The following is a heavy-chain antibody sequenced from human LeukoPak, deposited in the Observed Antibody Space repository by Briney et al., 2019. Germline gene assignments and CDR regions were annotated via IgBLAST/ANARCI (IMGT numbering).Heavy chain of an antibody. CDR2: INWNGGST. D-gene: IGHD3-10*01. CDR1: GFTFDDYG. Sequence: GGSLRLSCAASGFTFDDYGMSWVRQAPGKGLEWVSGINWNGGSTGYADSVKGRFTISRDNAKNSLYLQMNSLRAEDTAVYFCASLAAYYYGSGSSDWGQGTLVTVSS. J-gene: IGHJ1*01. V-gene: IGHV3-20*04. CDR3: ASLAAYYYGSGSSD.